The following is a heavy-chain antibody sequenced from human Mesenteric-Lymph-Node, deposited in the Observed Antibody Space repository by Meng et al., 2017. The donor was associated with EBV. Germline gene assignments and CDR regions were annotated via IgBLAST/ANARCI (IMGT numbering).Heavy chain of an antibody. CDR1: GDFISSGEYF. V-gene: IGHV4-30-4*01. J-gene: IGHJ4*02. CDR2: MDYRGST. Sequence: QVEPQASGPGLVKPSQTLSSTCTVAGDFISSGEYFWSWIRQPPGKGLEWIGYMDYRGSTFYNPSLKSRVTISVDTSKNQFSLKLSSVTAADTAVYFCARGELLWDYWGQGTLVTVSS. CDR3: ARGELLWDY. D-gene: IGHD2-2*01.